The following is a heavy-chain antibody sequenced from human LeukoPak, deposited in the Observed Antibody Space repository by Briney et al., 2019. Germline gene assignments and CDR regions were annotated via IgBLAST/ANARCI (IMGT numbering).Heavy chain of an antibody. D-gene: IGHD3-10*01. J-gene: IGHJ4*02. CDR2: IYYGGST. CDR3: ARGTIGSYTY. V-gene: IGHV4-59*02. CDR1: GGSVNNYY. Sequence: SETLSLTCSVSGGSVNNYYWNWIRQPPGKGLDWIGYIYYGGSTNYNPSLKSRVTISVDTSKNQFSPKLRSVTAADTAVYYCARGTIGSYTYWGQGTLVTVSS.